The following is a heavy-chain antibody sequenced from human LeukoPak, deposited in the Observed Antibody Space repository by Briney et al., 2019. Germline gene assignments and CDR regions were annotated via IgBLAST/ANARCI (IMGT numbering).Heavy chain of an antibody. D-gene: IGHD1-26*01. Sequence: GGSLRLSCAASGFTFTTCDMHWARQATGKGLEWVSAIGTAGDTYYPGSVKGRFTISRENAKNSLYLQMNSLRAGDTAVYYCARVCQVGAIRGPFDIWGQGTMVTVSS. CDR3: ARVCQVGAIRGPFDI. CDR2: IGTAGDT. CDR1: GFTFTTCD. J-gene: IGHJ3*02. V-gene: IGHV3-13*04.